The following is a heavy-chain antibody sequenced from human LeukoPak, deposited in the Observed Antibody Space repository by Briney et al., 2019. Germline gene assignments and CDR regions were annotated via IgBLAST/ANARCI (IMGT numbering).Heavy chain of an antibody. Sequence: PSETLSLTCTVSGDSFSSYYWSWIRQPAGKGLEWIGRIYSSGGTNYNPSLKSRVTISVDTSKNQFSLKLSSVTAADTAVYYCARATGNWGSGAFDIWGQGTMVTVSS. CDR3: ARATGNWGSGAFDI. CDR2: IYSSGGT. J-gene: IGHJ3*02. V-gene: IGHV4-4*07. CDR1: GDSFSSYY. D-gene: IGHD7-27*01.